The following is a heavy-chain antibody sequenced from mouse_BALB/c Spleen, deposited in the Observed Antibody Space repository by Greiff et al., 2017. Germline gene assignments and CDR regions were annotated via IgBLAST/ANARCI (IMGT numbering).Heavy chain of an antibody. CDR3: ARGYYRYDSAMDY. V-gene: IGHV5-6-5*01. CDR1: GFTFSSYA. J-gene: IGHJ4*01. D-gene: IGHD2-14*01. CDR2: ISSGGST. Sequence: EVQVVESGGGLVKPGGSLKLSCAASGFTFSSYAMSWVRQTPEKRLEWVASISSGGSTYYPDSVKGRFSISRDNARNILYLQMSSLRSEDTAMYYCARGYYRYDSAMDYWGQGTSVTVSS.